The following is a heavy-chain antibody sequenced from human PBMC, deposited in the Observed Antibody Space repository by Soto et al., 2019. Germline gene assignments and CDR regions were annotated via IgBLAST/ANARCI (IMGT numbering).Heavy chain of an antibody. J-gene: IGHJ6*02. CDR3: ARSLTEGYCTITGCYTRPLYGMDV. D-gene: IGHD2-2*02. Sequence: VPVKVFSKASGHPFSGYYIHWLRQAPGQGLEWMGWINPNSGGTNYAQKFQGRVTVTRDTPTSTAYMELRRLTSDDTAVYYCARSLTEGYCTITGCYTRPLYGMDVWGEGTTDTDS. CDR2: INPNSGGT. V-gene: IGHV1-2*02. CDR1: GHPFSGYY.